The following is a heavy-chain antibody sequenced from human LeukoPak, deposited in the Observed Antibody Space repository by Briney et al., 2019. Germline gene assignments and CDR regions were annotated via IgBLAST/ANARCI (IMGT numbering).Heavy chain of an antibody. V-gene: IGHV3-74*01. D-gene: IGHD3-10*01. CDR1: GFTFSSYW. Sequence: GGSLRLSCAASGFTFSSYWMHWVRQAPGKGLVWVSRISGDGSITAYADSVKGRFTISRDNAKNTLYLQMNSLRAEDTAVYYCARGRAGNYYNHNDYWGQGTLVIVSS. CDR2: ISGDGSIT. CDR3: ARGRAGNYYNHNDY. J-gene: IGHJ4*01.